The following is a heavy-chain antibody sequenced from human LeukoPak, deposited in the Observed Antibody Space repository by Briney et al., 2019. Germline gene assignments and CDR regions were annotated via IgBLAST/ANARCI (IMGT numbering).Heavy chain of an antibody. CDR1: GFTFSNVW. CDR3: VTRVKSTGDY. V-gene: IGHV3-15*01. J-gene: IGHJ4*02. CDR2: IKTKTDGGTT. Sequence: GGSLRLSCEASGFTFSNVWMDWVRQAPGKGLEWIGRIKTKTDGGTTAYAAPVKGRFTISRDDSKNTVYLQMNSLKTEDTALYYCVTRVKSTGDYWGQGTLVTVSS. D-gene: IGHD1-1*01.